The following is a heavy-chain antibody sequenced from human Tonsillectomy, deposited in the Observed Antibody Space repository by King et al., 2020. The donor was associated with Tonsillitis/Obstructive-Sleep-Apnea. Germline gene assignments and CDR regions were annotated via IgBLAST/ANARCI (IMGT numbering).Heavy chain of an antibody. CDR3: ARGTTIFDY. J-gene: IGHJ4*02. CDR1: GFTFSSYD. Sequence: QLVQSGGGLVQPGGSLRLSCAASGFTFSSYDMNWVRQTPGKGLEWISYIGIRSSTIYSADSVKGRITISRDNAKTSLYLQMNSLRDEDTAVYYCARGTTIFDYWGQGTLVTVSS. CDR2: IGIRSSTI. D-gene: IGHD4-11*01. V-gene: IGHV3-48*02.